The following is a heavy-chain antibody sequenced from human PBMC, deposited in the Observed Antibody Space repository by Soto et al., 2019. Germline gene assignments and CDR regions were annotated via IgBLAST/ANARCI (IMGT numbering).Heavy chain of an antibody. V-gene: IGHV3-73*01. Sequence: PGGSLRLSCAASGFTFSGSAMHWVRQASGKGLEWVGRIRSKANSYATAYAASVKGRFTISRDDSKNTAYLQMNSLKTEDTAVYYCTRHKSNWNSLNYYYYYGMDVWGQGTTVTVSS. D-gene: IGHD1-7*01. CDR3: TRHKSNWNSLNYYYYYGMDV. CDR1: GFTFSGSA. CDR2: IRSKANSYAT. J-gene: IGHJ6*02.